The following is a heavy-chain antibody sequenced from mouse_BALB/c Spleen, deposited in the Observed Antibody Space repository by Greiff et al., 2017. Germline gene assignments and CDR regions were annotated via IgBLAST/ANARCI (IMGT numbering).Heavy chain of an antibody. CDR3: ARRNYGSSPYYAMDY. CDR1: GFTFSSYA. CDR2: ISSGGSYT. V-gene: IGHV5-9-4*01. D-gene: IGHD1-1*01. J-gene: IGHJ4*01. Sequence: EVKVVESGGGLVKPGGSLKLSCAASGFTFSSYAMSWVRQFPEKRLEWVAEISSGGSYTYYPDTVTGRFTISRDNAKNTLYLEMSSLRSEDTAMYYCARRNYGSSPYYAMDYWGQGTSVTVAS.